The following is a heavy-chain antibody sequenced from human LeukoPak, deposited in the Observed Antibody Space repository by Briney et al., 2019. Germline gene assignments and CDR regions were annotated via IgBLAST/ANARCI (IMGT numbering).Heavy chain of an antibody. Sequence: GGSLRLSCAASGFTFSSYGMHWVRQAPGKGLEWAAVIWYDGSNKYYADSVKGRFTISRDNSKNTLYLQMNSMRAEDTAVYYCAKESVSIFAYMDVWGKGTTITVSS. D-gene: IGHD3-3*01. CDR2: IWYDGSNK. CDR3: AKESVSIFAYMDV. J-gene: IGHJ6*03. V-gene: IGHV3-33*06. CDR1: GFTFSSYG.